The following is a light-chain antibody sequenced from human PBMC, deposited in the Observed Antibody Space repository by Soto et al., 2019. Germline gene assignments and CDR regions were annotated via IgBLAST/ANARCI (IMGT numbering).Light chain of an antibody. CDR3: GTWDSSLSIVV. CDR2: DNN. V-gene: IGLV1-51*01. Sequence: QLVLTQPPSVSAAPGQKVAISCSGSSSNIGDNYVSWYQHAPGTAPRLLIYDNNKRPSGIPDRFSGSKSGTTATLGITGLQTGDEADYFCGTWDSSLSIVVFGGGTKVTVL. CDR1: SSNIGDNY. J-gene: IGLJ2*01.